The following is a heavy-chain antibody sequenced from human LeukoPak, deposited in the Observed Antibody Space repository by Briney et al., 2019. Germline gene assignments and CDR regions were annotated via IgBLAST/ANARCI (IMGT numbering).Heavy chain of an antibody. Sequence: ASVKVSCKASGYTFTGYYMHWVRQAPGQGLEWMGIINPSGGSTSYAQKFQGRVTMTRDMSTSTVYMELSSLRSEDTAVYYFARDVGAAEAFDIWGQGTMVTVSS. V-gene: IGHV1-46*01. CDR3: ARDVGAAEAFDI. CDR2: INPSGGST. D-gene: IGHD1-26*01. J-gene: IGHJ3*02. CDR1: GYTFTGYY.